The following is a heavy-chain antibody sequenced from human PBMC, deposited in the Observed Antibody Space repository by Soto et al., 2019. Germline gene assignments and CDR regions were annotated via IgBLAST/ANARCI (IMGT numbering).Heavy chain of an antibody. J-gene: IGHJ3*02. D-gene: IGHD3-22*01. CDR2: ISAYNGNT. CDR1: GYTFTTYG. V-gene: IGHV1-18*01. CDR3: ARLFLRLFAFDI. Sequence: QVQLVQSGGEVKKPGASVKVSCKASGYTFTTYGISWVRQAPGQGLEWMGWISAYNGNTSYAQKLQGRVTMTTDTSTSTAYMELRSLRCDDTAVYYCARLFLRLFAFDICGQGTMVTVSS.